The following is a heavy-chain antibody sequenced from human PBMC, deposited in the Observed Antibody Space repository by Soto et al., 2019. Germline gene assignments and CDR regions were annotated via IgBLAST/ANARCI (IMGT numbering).Heavy chain of an antibody. J-gene: IGHJ5*02. V-gene: IGHV3-11*01. Sequence: QVQLVASGGGLVQPGGSLRLSCAASGFTFSDYYMSWLRQPPGKGLEWVSYISKSGSIIHFAESVKGRFSISSDNAKNTLYLQMSGLRADDTSLYYCARDLSPYSDYYDESTSETWFDPCGQGTLVTVSS. CDR3: ARDLSPYSDYYDESTSETWFDP. CDR2: ISKSGSII. D-gene: IGHD3-16*01. CDR1: GFTFSDYY.